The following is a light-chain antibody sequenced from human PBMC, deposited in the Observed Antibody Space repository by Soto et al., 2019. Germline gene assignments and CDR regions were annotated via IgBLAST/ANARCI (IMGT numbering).Light chain of an antibody. V-gene: IGKV3-15*01. J-gene: IGKJ4*01. CDR1: QSVGNN. CDR3: QQYGDWPLT. CDR2: ATS. Sequence: EIVVTQSPATLSVSPGEIATLSCRASQSVGNNFAWYQQKPGQAPRLLIFATSTRATGVPARFSGSGSGTEFTLTIRRRRSEDVAVYYCQQYGDWPLTFGGGAKVEIE.